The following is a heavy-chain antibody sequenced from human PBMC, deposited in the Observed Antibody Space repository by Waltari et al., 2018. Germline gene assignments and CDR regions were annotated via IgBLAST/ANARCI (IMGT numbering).Heavy chain of an antibody. Sequence: EVQLLESGGGLAQPGGCRRLSWKASEYLFRNFARSWVRQAPGKGLEWISGISGSGDSTYYADSVTGRFTISRDNSKNTLYLQMNSLRAEDTAVYYCANSTLKGYYWGQGTLVTVSS. J-gene: IGHJ4*02. V-gene: IGHV3-23*01. CDR3: ANSTLKGYY. CDR1: EYLFRNFA. CDR2: ISGSGDST.